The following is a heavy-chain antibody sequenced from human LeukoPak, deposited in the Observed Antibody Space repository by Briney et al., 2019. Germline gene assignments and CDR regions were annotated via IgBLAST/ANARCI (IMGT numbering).Heavy chain of an antibody. CDR1: GGSFSGYY. V-gene: IGHV4-34*01. D-gene: IGHD6-13*01. CDR3: ARGNSGGRRSIAAAMRLFDY. J-gene: IGHJ4*02. CDR2: INHSGST. Sequence: SETLSLTCAVYGGSFSGYYWSWIRQPPGKGLEWIGEINHSGSTNYNPSLKSRVTISVDTSKNQFSLKLSSVTAADTAVYYCARGNSGGRRSIAAAMRLFDYWGQGTLVTVSS.